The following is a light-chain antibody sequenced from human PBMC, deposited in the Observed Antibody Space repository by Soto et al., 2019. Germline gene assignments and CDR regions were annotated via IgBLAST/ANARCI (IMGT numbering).Light chain of an antibody. CDR3: QHSYKTPYT. CDR2: LAS. Sequence: DIRMSQSPSSLSASVGGRVTITCRSSQSIYKVVNWFHQRPGRAPKLVIYLASSLGSGVPSRFIGSGSGTDFTLTINNLESEDFGTYFCQHSYKTPYTFGQGTRLDIK. V-gene: IGKV1-39*01. CDR1: QSIYKV. J-gene: IGKJ2*01.